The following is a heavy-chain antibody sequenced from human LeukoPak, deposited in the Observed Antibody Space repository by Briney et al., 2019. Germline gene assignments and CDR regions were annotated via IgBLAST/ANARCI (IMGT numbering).Heavy chain of an antibody. V-gene: IGHV4-59*08. CDR1: GGSISSYY. D-gene: IGHD3-3*01. J-gene: IGHJ5*02. CDR2: IYYSGST. CDR3: ARSAEDLYYDFWSGYPPYNWFDP. Sequence: TPSETLSLTCTVSGGSISSYYWSWIRQPPGKGLEWIGYIYYSGSTNYNPSLKSRVTISVDTSKNQFSLKLSSVTAADTAVYYCARSAEDLYYDFWSGYPPYNWFDPWGQGTLVTVSS.